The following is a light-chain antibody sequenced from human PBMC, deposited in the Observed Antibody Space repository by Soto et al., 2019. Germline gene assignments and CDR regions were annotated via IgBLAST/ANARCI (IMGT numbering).Light chain of an antibody. CDR1: ESISNW. Sequence: IQLTQSPTTLPASVGDRVNVTCRASESISNWLAWYQQRPGTAPKLLIYHASILETAVPSRFSGNGSGTEFTLTISSLQPGDFATYYCQQYRTYSFGQGSRVEIK. CDR2: HAS. CDR3: QQYRTYS. V-gene: IGKV1-5*01. J-gene: IGKJ1*01.